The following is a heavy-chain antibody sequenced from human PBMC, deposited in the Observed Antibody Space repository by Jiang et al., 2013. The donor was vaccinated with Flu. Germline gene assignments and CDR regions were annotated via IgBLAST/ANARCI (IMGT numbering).Heavy chain of an antibody. J-gene: IGHJ4*02. CDR3: ARAEKYSGFELPYFVY. V-gene: IGHV4-39*07. Sequence: SSSDYYWVWIRPAPREGGWSGLGVSILVGATYYNPSLKSRLTLSLDTSKNHFSLKLRFVTAADTAVYYCARAEKYSGFELPYFVYWGQGILVTVSS. D-gene: IGHD5-12*01. CDR1: SSSDYY. CDR2: SILVGAT.